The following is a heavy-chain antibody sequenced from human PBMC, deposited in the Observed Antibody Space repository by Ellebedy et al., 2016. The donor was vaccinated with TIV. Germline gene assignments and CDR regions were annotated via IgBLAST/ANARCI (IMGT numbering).Heavy chain of an antibody. D-gene: IGHD2-2*01. CDR3: ARFSPAAPHYYYYGMDV. CDR1: GYTFTGYY. CDR2: INPNSGGT. J-gene: IGHJ6*02. V-gene: IGHV1-2*02. Sequence: AASVKVSCKASGYTFTGYYMHWVRQAPGQGLEWMGWINPNSGGTNYAQKFQGRVTMTRDTSISTAYMELSRLRSDDTAVYYCARFSPAAPHYYYYGMDVWGQGTTVTVSS.